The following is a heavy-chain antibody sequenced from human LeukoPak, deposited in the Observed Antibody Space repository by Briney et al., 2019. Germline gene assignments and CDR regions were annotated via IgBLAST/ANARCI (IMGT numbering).Heavy chain of an antibody. CDR3: ARCWRGSCALDY. V-gene: IGHV1-8*02. D-gene: IGHD1-26*01. J-gene: IGHJ4*02. CDR2: MNPNSGNT. CDR1: GYTFTSYD. Sequence: ASVKVSCKASGYTFTSYDINWVRQATGQGLEWMGWMNPNSGNTGYAQKFQGRVTMTRNTSISTAYMELSSLRSEDTAVYYCARCWRGSCALDYWGQGTLVTVSS.